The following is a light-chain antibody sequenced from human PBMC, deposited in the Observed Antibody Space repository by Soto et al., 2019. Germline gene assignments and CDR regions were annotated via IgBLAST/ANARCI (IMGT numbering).Light chain of an antibody. CDR2: WAS. CDR3: QQYNKWPLPFS. Sequence: DIVMTQSPDSLAVSLGERATINCKSSQSVSHSSNNKNCLAWYQQKPGQPLKLLIYWASTREPGVPDRFSASGSGTDFTLTISSLQAEDVAVYYCQQYNKWPLPFSFGPGTKVDIK. J-gene: IGKJ3*01. CDR1: QSVSHSSNNKNC. V-gene: IGKV4-1*01.